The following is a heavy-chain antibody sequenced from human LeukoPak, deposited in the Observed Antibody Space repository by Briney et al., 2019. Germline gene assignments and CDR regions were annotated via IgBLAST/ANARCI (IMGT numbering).Heavy chain of an antibody. J-gene: IGHJ4*02. Sequence: GSLRLSCAASGFTFSDYYMSWIRQAPGKGLEWVSYISSSSSYTNYADSVKGRFTISRDNAKNSLYLQMNSLRAEDTAVYYCARVTRRGYYFDYWGQGTLVTVSS. CDR2: ISSSSSYT. D-gene: IGHD1-14*01. V-gene: IGHV3-11*05. CDR3: ARVTRRGYYFDY. CDR1: GFTFSDYY.